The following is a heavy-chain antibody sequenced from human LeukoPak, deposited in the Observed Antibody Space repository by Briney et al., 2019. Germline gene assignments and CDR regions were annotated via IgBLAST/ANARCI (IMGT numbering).Heavy chain of an antibody. CDR2: ISGSGGST. D-gene: IGHD2-15*01. V-gene: IGHV3-23*01. J-gene: IGHJ6*02. Sequence: GGSLRLSCAASGFTFSSYAMSWVRQAPGKGLEWVSAISGSGGSTYYADSVKGRFTISRDNSKNTLYLQMNSLRAEDTAVYYCAKAPYPDIVVVVAATRYYYYGMDVWGQGTTVTVSS. CDR3: AKAPYPDIVVVVAATRYYYYGMDV. CDR1: GFTFSSYA.